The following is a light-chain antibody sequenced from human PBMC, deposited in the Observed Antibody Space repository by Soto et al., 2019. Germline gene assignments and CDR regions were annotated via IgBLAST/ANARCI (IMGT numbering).Light chain of an antibody. Sequence: DIQITQSPYSLSASVGERFNITCRASQGINNYLVWFQQKPGKVPKRLISAASSLQPGVPSRFSGSGFGTEFTLTISSLQPEDFATYYCLHHYSFPLAFGGGTKVDIK. J-gene: IGKJ4*01. CDR1: QGINNY. CDR3: LHHYSFPLA. CDR2: AAS. V-gene: IGKV1-17*03.